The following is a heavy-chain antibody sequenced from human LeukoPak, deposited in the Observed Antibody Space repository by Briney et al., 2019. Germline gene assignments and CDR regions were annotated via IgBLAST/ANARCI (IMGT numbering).Heavy chain of an antibody. J-gene: IGHJ4*02. V-gene: IGHV3-21*01. D-gene: IGHD5-12*01. CDR2: ISSSSSYI. CDR3: AREIVATNAVDY. CDR1: GFTFGSYS. Sequence: PGGSLRLSCAASGFTFGSYSMNWVRQAPGKGLEWVSSISSSSSYIYYADSVKGRFTISRDNAKNSLYLQMNSLRAEDTAVYYCAREIVATNAVDYWGQGTLVTVSS.